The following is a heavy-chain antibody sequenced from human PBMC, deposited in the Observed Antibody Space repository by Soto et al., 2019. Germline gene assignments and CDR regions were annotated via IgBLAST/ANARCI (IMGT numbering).Heavy chain of an antibody. CDR2: VSGYIGNT. J-gene: IGHJ5*01. Sequence: QVQLVQSGAEVKKPGASVRVSCRTSGYTFSNYGISWVRQAPGQGLEWMGWVSGYIGNTHYARKLPGRVTMSKEASPKAAPTVLRRLTSHAPAAYYCAITLLEYCSSGNCYTHFRGEEALITDS. D-gene: IGHD2-15*01. V-gene: IGHV1-18*01. CDR1: GYTFSNYG. CDR3: AITLLEYCSSGNCYTHFRGEEALITDS.